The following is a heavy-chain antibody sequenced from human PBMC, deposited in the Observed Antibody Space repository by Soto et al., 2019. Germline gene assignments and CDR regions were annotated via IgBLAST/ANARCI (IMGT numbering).Heavy chain of an antibody. CDR3: GKEGGGGAVVPDY. J-gene: IGHJ4*02. Sequence: QVQLVESGGGVVQPGRSLRLSCAASGFTFSSSGMHWVRQAPGKGLEWVSVIWYDGNNKYYADSVKGRFTISRDTSKNTVYLQMNGRGAGDTGVFYWGKEGGGGAVVPDYWGQGTLVSVSS. V-gene: IGHV3-33*06. D-gene: IGHD2-21*01. CDR2: IWYDGNNK. CDR1: GFTFSSSG.